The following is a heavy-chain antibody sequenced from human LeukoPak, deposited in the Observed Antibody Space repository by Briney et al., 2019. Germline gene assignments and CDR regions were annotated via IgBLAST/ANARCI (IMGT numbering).Heavy chain of an antibody. J-gene: IGHJ6*03. CDR2: IRSTANGYAT. Sequence: GGSLRLSCAASGFTFSGSALHWVRQASGKGLEWVGRIRSTANGYATAYAASVKGRFTISRDDSKNTAYLQMDSLKTEDTAVYYCARDQASVTTWGYYYYYYMDVWGKGTTVTISS. D-gene: IGHD4-17*01. CDR1: GFTFSGSA. V-gene: IGHV3-73*01. CDR3: ARDQASVTTWGYYYYYYMDV.